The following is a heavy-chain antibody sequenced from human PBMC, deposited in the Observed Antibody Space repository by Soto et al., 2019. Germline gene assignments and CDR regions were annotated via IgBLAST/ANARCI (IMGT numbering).Heavy chain of an antibody. CDR2: TYYRSKWYN. CDR1: VDSVSSNSAA. D-gene: IGHD6-13*01. V-gene: IGHV6-1*01. CDR3: AISIAAAGKGWFDP. J-gene: IGHJ5*02. Sequence: SXNLSLTCAISVDSVSSNSAAWNCIMQSPSRGLEWLGRTYYRSKWYNDYAVSVKSRITINPDTSKNQFSLQLNSVTPEDTAVYYCAISIAAAGKGWFDPWGQGTRFTVSS.